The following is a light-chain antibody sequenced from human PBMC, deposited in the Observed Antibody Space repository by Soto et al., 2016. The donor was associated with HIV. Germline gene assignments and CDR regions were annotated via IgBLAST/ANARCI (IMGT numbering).Light chain of an antibody. Sequence: SYELNQPPSVSVAPGKTARVTCGGNNIGDKAVHWFQQKPGQAPVLVVYDDNYRPSGIPERFSGSNSGHTATLTISRVEAGDEADYYCEVWDDIGDQRVFGGGTKVTVV. CDR2: DDN. J-gene: IGLJ2*01. V-gene: IGLV3-21*03. CDR1: NIGDKA. CDR3: EVWDDIGDQRV.